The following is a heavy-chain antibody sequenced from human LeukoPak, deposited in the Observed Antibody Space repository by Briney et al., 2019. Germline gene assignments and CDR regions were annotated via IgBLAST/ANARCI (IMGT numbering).Heavy chain of an antibody. CDR1: GGSISSYY. Sequence: ASETLSLTCTVSGGSISSYYWSWIRQPPGKGLEWIGYIYDSGSTNYNPSLKSRVTISVDRSKNQFSLKLSSVTAADTAVYYCARSGYDRLSLFDFWGQGTLATVSS. CDR3: ARSGYDRLSLFDF. V-gene: IGHV4-59*12. CDR2: IYDSGST. J-gene: IGHJ4*02. D-gene: IGHD5-12*01.